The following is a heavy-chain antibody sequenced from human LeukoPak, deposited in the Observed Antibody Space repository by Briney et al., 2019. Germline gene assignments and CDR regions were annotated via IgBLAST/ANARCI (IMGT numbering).Heavy chain of an antibody. Sequence: SVKVSCMASGGTFSNYAISWVRQAPGQGLEWMGGIIPISGTANYAQKLQDRVTITADASTSTAYMELSSLRSEDTAVYYCATYCSSTSCYIWGYYFDYWGQGTLVTVSS. V-gene: IGHV1-69*13. J-gene: IGHJ4*02. D-gene: IGHD2-2*01. CDR1: GGTFSNYA. CDR2: IIPISGTA. CDR3: ATYCSSTSCYIWGYYFDY.